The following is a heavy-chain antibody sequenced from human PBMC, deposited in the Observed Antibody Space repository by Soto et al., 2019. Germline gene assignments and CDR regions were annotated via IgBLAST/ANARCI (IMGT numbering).Heavy chain of an antibody. CDR3: ARGLQDRSGYYPHDAFDI. D-gene: IGHD3-22*01. J-gene: IGHJ3*02. V-gene: IGHV4-34*01. CDR2: INHSGST. Sequence: SETLSLTCAVYGGSFSGYYWSWIRQPPGKGLEWIGEINHSGSTNYNPSLKSRVTISVDTSKNQFSLKLSSVTAADTAVYYCARGLQDRSGYYPHDAFDIWGQGTMVTVSS. CDR1: GGSFSGYY.